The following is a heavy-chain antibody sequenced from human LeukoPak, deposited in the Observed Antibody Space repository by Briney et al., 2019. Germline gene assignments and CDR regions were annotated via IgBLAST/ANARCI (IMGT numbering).Heavy chain of an antibody. J-gene: IGHJ3*02. CDR3: TLPRDAFDI. CDR1: GLSFSHYW. V-gene: IGHV3-74*01. D-gene: IGHD2-21*02. Sequence: PGGSLRLSCAASGLSFSHYWMHWVRQPPGKGLVWVSRINSDGSSTIYVDSVRGRFTISRDNARNTVDLQMNSLSAEDTAVYYCTLPRDAFDIWGQGTMVTVSS. CDR2: INSDGSST.